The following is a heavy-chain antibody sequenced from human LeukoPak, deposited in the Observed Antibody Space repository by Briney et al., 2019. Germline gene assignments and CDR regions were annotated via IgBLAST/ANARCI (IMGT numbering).Heavy chain of an antibody. V-gene: IGHV3-7*03. CDR3: AKDVKRITMVRGRYYFDY. CDR1: GFTFSSYW. D-gene: IGHD3-10*01. Sequence: PGGSLRLSCAASGFTFSSYWMNWVRQAPGKGLEWVANIKQDGSEKYYVDSVKGRFTISRDNSKNTLYLQMNSLRAEDTAVYYCAKDVKRITMVRGRYYFDYWGQGTLVTVSS. J-gene: IGHJ4*02. CDR2: IKQDGSEK.